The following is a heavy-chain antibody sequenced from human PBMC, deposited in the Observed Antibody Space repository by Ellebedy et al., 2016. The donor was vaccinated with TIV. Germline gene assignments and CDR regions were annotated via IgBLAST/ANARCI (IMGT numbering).Heavy chain of an antibody. Sequence: SVKVSXXASGGTFSSYAISWVRQAPGQGLEWMGGIIPIFGTANYAQKFQGRVTITADKSTSTAYMELSSLRSEDTAVYYCARDGPYYYDSSGYYDYWGQGTLVTVSS. J-gene: IGHJ4*02. CDR3: ARDGPYYYDSSGYYDY. D-gene: IGHD3-22*01. CDR2: IIPIFGTA. CDR1: GGTFSSYA. V-gene: IGHV1-69*06.